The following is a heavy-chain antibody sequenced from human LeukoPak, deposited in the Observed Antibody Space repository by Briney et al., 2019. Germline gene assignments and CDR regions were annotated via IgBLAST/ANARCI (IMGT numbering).Heavy chain of an antibody. CDR1: GFTFSSYA. CDR3: AKRSCPGGGCNFDY. D-gene: IGHD2-8*02. CDR2: ISDSGGST. J-gene: IGHJ4*02. Sequence: GGSLRLSCAASGFTFSSYAVSWVRQAPGKGLEWVSAISDSGGSTNYADSVKGHLTISRDNSKNTLYLQMNSLRAEDTAIYYCAKRSCPGGGCNFDYWGQGTLVTVSS. V-gene: IGHV3-23*01.